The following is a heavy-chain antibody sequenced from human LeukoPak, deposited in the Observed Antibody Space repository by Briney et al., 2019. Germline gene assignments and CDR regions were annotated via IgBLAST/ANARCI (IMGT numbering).Heavy chain of an antibody. J-gene: IGHJ4*02. V-gene: IGHV4-34*01. CDR3: ARLWGNF. CDR2: INHSGST. CDR1: GGSFSGYY. Sequence: SETLSLTCAVYGGSFSGYYWSWIRQPPGKGLEWIGEINHSGSTNYNPSLKSRVTISVDTSKNQFSLKLSSVTAADTAVYYCARLWGNFWGQGTLVTVSS. D-gene: IGHD3-10*01.